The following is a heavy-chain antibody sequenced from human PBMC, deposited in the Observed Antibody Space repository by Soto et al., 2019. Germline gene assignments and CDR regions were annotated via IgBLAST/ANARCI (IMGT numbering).Heavy chain of an antibody. J-gene: IGHJ5*02. Sequence: ASVKVSCKASGYTFTSYGISWVRQAPGQGLEWMGWISAYNGNTNYAQKLQGRVTMTTDTSTSTAYMELRSLRSDDTAVYYCARVVDYCSSTSCYNWFDPWGQGTLVTVSS. D-gene: IGHD2-2*01. CDR1: GYTFTSYG. CDR2: ISAYNGNT. CDR3: ARVVDYCSSTSCYNWFDP. V-gene: IGHV1-18*01.